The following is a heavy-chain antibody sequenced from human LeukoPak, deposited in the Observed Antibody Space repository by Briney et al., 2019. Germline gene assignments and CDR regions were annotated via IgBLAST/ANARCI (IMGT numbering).Heavy chain of an antibody. CDR3: ARDPGTGYYPI. CDR1: GFLFNKYW. CDR2: ISSSSSYI. V-gene: IGHV3-21*01. D-gene: IGHD3/OR15-3a*01. J-gene: IGHJ4*02. Sequence: GGSLRLSCAASGFLFNKYWMSWVRQAPGKGLEWVSSISSSSSYIYYADSVKGRFTISRDNAKNSLYLQMNSLRAEDTAVYYCARDPGTGYYPIWGQGTLVTVSS.